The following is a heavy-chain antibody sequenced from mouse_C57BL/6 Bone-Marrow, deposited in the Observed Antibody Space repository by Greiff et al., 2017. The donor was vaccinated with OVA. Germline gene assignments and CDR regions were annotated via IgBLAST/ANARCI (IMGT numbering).Heavy chain of an antibody. Sequence: QVQLQQPGAELVIPGASVKLSCKASGYTFTSYWMHWVKQRPGQGLEWIGEIDPSDSYTNYNQKFKGKSTLTVDKSSSTAYMQLSSLTSEDSAVYYCARWDDYEYWGQGTTLTVSS. CDR3: ARWDDYEY. D-gene: IGHD2-4*01. CDR1: GYTFTSYW. V-gene: IGHV1-69*01. CDR2: IDPSDSYT. J-gene: IGHJ2*01.